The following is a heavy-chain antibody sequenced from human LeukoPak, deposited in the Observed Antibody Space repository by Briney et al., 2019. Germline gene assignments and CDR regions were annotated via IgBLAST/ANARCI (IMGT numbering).Heavy chain of an antibody. CDR3: ATGGPITIFGVAHPPTNNWFDP. CDR2: FDPEDGET. Sequence: ASVKVSCKVSGYTLTELSMHWVRQAPGKGLEWMGGFDPEDGETIYAQKFQGRVTMTEDTSTDTAYMELSSLRSEDTAVYYCATGGPITIFGVAHPPTNNWFDPWGQGTLVTVSS. V-gene: IGHV1-24*01. J-gene: IGHJ5*02. CDR1: GYTLTELS. D-gene: IGHD3-3*01.